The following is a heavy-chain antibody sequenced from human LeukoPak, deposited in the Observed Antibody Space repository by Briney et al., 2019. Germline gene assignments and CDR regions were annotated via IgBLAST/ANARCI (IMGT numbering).Heavy chain of an antibody. CDR1: GGSISNYY. V-gene: IGHV4-59*01. J-gene: IGHJ4*02. D-gene: IGHD6-13*01. CDR2: ISYSGST. CDR3: ARDQSADYFDY. Sequence: PSETLSLTCNVSGGSISNYYWSWIRQPPGKGLEWIGCISYSGSTNYNPSLRSRVTISVDTSKNQFSLKLSSVTAADTALYYCARDQSADYFDYWGQGNLGSVSS.